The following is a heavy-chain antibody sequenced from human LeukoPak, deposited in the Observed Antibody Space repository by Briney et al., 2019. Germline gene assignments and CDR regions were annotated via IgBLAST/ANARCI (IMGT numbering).Heavy chain of an antibody. CDR3: ARAWYDSSGYPYFDY. CDR1: GGSISSGGYY. J-gene: IGHJ4*02. V-gene: IGHV4-31*03. CDR2: IYYSGST. D-gene: IGHD3-22*01. Sequence: SQTLSLTCTVSGGSISSGGYYWSWIRRHPGKGLEWIGYIYYSGSTNYNPSLKSRVTISVDTSKNQFSLKLSSVTAADTAVYYCARAWYDSSGYPYFDYWGQGTLVTVSS.